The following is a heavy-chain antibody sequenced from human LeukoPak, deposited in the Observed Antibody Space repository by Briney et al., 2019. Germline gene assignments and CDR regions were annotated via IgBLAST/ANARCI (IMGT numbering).Heavy chain of an antibody. CDR1: GFTFSNAW. CDR2: IKRKTDGGTI. V-gene: IGHV3-15*01. Sequence: GGSLRLSCAASGFTFSNAWMSWVRQVPGKGLEWVGRIKRKTDGGTIDYGAAVKGRFTISRDDSKDTLYLQMDSLKSEDTAVYYCTTYDYGDYYFFYGMDVWGRGTTVTVSS. D-gene: IGHD4-17*01. J-gene: IGHJ6*02. CDR3: TTYDYGDYYFFYGMDV.